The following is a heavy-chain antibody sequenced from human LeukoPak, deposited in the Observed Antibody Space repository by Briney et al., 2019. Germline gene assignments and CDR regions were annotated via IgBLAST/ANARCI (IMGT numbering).Heavy chain of an antibody. J-gene: IGHJ4*02. CDR3: ATTSGH. V-gene: IGHV4-34*01. Sequence: SETLSLTCAVYGAPFSGYWWYWIRQPPGKGLEWIGEINHSRITNYNPSLTSRVSISVDTSKNQVSLKLSSVTAADTAVYYCATTSGHWGQGTLVTVSS. CDR1: GAPFSGYW. CDR2: INHSRIT.